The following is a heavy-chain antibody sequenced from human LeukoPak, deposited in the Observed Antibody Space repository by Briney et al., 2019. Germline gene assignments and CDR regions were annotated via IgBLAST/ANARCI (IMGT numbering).Heavy chain of an antibody. J-gene: IGHJ4*02. CDR1: GFTFSSYS. CDR3: ASSGYDFDY. CDR2: IYSGGST. Sequence: GGSLRLSCAASGFTFSSYSMNWVRQAPGKGLEWVSVIYSGGSTYYADSVKGRFTISRDNSKNTLYLQMNSLRAEDTAVYYCASSGYDFDYWGQGTLVTVSS. D-gene: IGHD5-12*01. V-gene: IGHV3-53*01.